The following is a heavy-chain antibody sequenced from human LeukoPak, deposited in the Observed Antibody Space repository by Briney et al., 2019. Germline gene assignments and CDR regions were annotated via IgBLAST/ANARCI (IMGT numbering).Heavy chain of an antibody. J-gene: IGHJ4*02. CDR3: ARDRGGGKSHLEY. V-gene: IGHV4-30-4*01. CDR1: GGSISSGDFS. Sequence: PSETLSLTCAVSGGSISSGDFSWNWIRQPPGKGLEWIGYIRYSGGTSYNPSLKSRLTMSVDTSNNQFSLKLSSVTAADTAVYYCARDRGGGKSHLEYGGRELVATVS. D-gene: IGHD3-3*01. CDR2: IRYSGGT.